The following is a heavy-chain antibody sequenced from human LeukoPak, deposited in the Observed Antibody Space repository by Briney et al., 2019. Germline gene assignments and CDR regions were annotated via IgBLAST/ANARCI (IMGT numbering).Heavy chain of an antibody. CDR1: GFTFSGSA. CDR3: INLGCSGGSCHDY. J-gene: IGHJ4*02. V-gene: IGHV3-73*01. D-gene: IGHD2-15*01. CDR2: IRSKANSYAT. Sequence: QSGGSLKLSCAASGFTFSGSAMHWVRQASGKGLEWVGRIRSKANSYATAYAASVKGRFTISRDDSKNTAYLQMNSLKTEDTAVYYCINLGCSGGSCHDYWGQGTLVTVSS.